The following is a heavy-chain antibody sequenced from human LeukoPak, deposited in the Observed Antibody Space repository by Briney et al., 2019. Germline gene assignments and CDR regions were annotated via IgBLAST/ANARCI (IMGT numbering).Heavy chain of an antibody. J-gene: IGHJ6*02. Sequence: GASVKVSCKASVYTFNDYYMYWVRQAPGQGLEWMGWINPKSGGTNFAQNLRGRVTMTWDTSISTGYMELSRLRSDDTAVYYCARDTLRYFDWWEYYYYGMDVWGQGTTVTVSS. CDR3: ARDTLRYFDWWEYYYYGMDV. CDR2: INPKSGGT. V-gene: IGHV1-2*02. D-gene: IGHD3-9*01. CDR1: VYTFNDYY.